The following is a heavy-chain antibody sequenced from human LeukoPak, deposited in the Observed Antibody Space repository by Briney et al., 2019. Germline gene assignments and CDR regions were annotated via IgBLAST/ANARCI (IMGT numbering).Heavy chain of an antibody. CDR3: AGESHDNYYHYMDV. J-gene: IGHJ6*03. V-gene: IGHV4-59*01. Sequence: SETLSLTCTVSGGSISSYYWSWIRQPPGKGLEWIGYIYYSGSTNYNPSLKSRVTISVDTSKNQFSLKLSSVTAADTAVYYCAGESHDNYYHYMDVWGKGTTVTVSS. CDR1: GGSISSYY. D-gene: IGHD1-1*01. CDR2: IYYSGST.